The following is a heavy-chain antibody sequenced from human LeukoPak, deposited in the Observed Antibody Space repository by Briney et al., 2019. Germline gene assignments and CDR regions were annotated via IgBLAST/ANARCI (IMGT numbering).Heavy chain of an antibody. Sequence: GASVKVSCKASGGTFSSYAISWVRQAPGQGLEWMGGIIPIFGTANYAQKFQGRVTITTDESTSTAYMELSSLRSEGTAVYYCARESLPPYCAFDPWGQGTLVTVSS. CDR2: IIPIFGTA. CDR1: GGTFSSYA. J-gene: IGHJ5*02. D-gene: IGHD2-21*01. V-gene: IGHV1-69*05. CDR3: ARESLPPYCAFDP.